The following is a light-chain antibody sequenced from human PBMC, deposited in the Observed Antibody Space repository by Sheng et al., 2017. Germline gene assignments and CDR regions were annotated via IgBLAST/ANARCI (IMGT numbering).Light chain of an antibody. CDR2: KAS. CDR1: EYWFL. J-gene: IGKJ1*01. CDR3: QQYNTYSPWT. V-gene: IGKV1-5*03. Sequence: DIQMTQTPSTLSASVGRQGHHHLPGQSEYWFLVGLYQQKPGQAPKLLIYKASSLESGVPSRFSGSGSGTEFTLTISSLKPDDFATYYCQQYNTYSPWTFGQGTKVEVK.